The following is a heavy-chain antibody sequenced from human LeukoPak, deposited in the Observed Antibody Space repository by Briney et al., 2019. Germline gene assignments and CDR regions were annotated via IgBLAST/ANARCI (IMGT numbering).Heavy chain of an antibody. D-gene: IGHD3-22*01. Sequence: PGGSLRLSCAASGFTLSYYWMHWVRQAPGKGLVWVSRINSDGSSTRYADSVKGRFTISRDNAKNSLYLQMNSLRAEDTAVYYCARDVLIGDLDYWGQGTLVTVSS. CDR3: ARDVLIGDLDY. V-gene: IGHV3-74*01. CDR1: GFTLSYYW. CDR2: INSDGSST. J-gene: IGHJ4*02.